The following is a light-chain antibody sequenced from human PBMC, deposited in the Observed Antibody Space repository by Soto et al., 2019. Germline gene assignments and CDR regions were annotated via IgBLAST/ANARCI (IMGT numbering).Light chain of an antibody. J-gene: IGLJ1*01. Sequence: QSALTQPASVSGSPGQSITISCTGTSSDVGGYIYVSWYQQHPGKAPKLMIYDVSNRPSGVSNRFSGSKSGNTASLTISGLQAEDEADCHSSSYTSSTTYVFGTGTKLTVL. V-gene: IGLV2-14*01. CDR3: SSYTSSTTYV. CDR1: SSDVGGYIY. CDR2: DVS.